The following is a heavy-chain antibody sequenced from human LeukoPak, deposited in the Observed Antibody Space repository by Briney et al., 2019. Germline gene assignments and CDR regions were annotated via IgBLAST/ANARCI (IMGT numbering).Heavy chain of an antibody. Sequence: SETLSLTCTVSGYSISSGYYWGWIRQPPGKGLEWMGTIYHSGSTYYNPSLKSRVTISVDTSKNQFSLKLSSVTAADTAIYYCARDNSVGDNAWWFDPWGQGTLVTVSS. CDR2: IYHSGST. D-gene: IGHD1-26*01. V-gene: IGHV4-38-2*02. CDR3: ARDNSVGDNAWWFDP. J-gene: IGHJ5*02. CDR1: GYSISSGYY.